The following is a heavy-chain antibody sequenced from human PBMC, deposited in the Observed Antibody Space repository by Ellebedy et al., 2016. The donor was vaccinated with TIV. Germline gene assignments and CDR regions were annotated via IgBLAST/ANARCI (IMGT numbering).Heavy chain of an antibody. J-gene: IGHJ4*02. V-gene: IGHV3-30-3*01. D-gene: IGHD3-3*01. CDR3: ATDANYDVLSGYYGFDY. CDR1: GFKFRNYA. Sequence: GESLKIPXVASGFKFRNYAMDWVRQAPGKGLEWVAVISYDGTNKYYAGSVKGRFTISRDNSKNTLYLQINNLTAEDTAVYYCATDANYDVLSGYYGFDYWGQGTLVSVSS. CDR2: ISYDGTNK.